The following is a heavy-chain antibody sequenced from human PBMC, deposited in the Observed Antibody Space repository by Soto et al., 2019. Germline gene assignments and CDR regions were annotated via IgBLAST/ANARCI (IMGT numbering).Heavy chain of an antibody. CDR2: IYYSGST. D-gene: IGHD3-10*01. Sequence: SETLSLTCTVSRGYVNTFHWSWVRQPAGKGLEWIGYIYYSGSTNYNPSLKSRVTISVDTSKNQFSLKLSSVTAADTAVYYCARVSGYYYGSGSYSSYYYYGMDVWGQGTTVTVSS. V-gene: IGHV4-59*02. J-gene: IGHJ6*02. CDR3: ARVSGYYYGSGSYSSYYYYGMDV. CDR1: RGYVNTFH.